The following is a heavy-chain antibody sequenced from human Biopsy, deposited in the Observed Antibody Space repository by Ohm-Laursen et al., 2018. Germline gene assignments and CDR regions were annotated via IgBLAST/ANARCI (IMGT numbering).Heavy chain of an antibody. J-gene: IGHJ5*02. V-gene: IGHV4-39*07. CDR2: IFYGGIT. CDR3: ARTPRDSFWSGSYKRGLWFDP. Sequence: GTLSLTCTVSGGSISSDTNYWGWIRQPPGKGLEWIGSIFYGGITYYNPSLKSRVTISKDTSKNRFSLQVNSVTAADTAVYYCARTPRDSFWSGSYKRGLWFDPWGQGTLVIVSS. CDR1: GGSISSDTNY. D-gene: IGHD3-3*01.